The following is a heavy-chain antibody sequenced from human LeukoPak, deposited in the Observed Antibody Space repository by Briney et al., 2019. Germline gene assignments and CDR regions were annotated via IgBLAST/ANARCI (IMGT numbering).Heavy chain of an antibody. Sequence: PSETLSLTCTVSGGSISSSSYYWGWIRQPPGKGLEWIGSIYYSGSTYYNPSLKSRVTISVDTSKNQFSLKLSSVTAADTAVYYCARYHSYYNWFDPWGQGTLVTVSS. D-gene: IGHD5-18*01. J-gene: IGHJ5*02. CDR1: GGSISSSSYY. CDR3: ARYHSYYNWFDP. CDR2: IYYSGST. V-gene: IGHV4-39*07.